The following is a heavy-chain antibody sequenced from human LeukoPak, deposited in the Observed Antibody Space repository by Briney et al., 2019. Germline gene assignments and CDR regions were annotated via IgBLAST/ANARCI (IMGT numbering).Heavy chain of an antibody. Sequence: PSETLSLTCIVSGGSIISSAYYWSWIRQPPGKGLEWIGYIYYSGSTYYDPSLKSRVTISLDTSKNQFSLKLSSVTAADTDVYYCVRTEVSSGSEDYWGQGTLVTVSS. D-gene: IGHD6-19*01. J-gene: IGHJ4*02. V-gene: IGHV4-30-4*08. CDR1: GGSIISSAYY. CDR3: VRTEVSSGSEDY. CDR2: IYYSGST.